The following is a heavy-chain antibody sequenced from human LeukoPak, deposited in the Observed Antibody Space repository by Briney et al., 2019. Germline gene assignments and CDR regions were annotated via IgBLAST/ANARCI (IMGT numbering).Heavy chain of an antibody. V-gene: IGHV4-34*01. CDR3: ARRGYYYDSSGYVDKTNYAFDI. Sequence: SETLSLTCAVYGGSFSGYYWSWLRHPPGKGLEWIGETNHSGSTNYNPSLKSRDTISVDTSKNQFSLKMSSVTVADTAVYYCARRGYYYDSSGYVDKTNYAFDIWGQETMVTVSS. CDR1: GGSFSGYY. D-gene: IGHD3-22*01. CDR2: TNHSGST. J-gene: IGHJ3*02.